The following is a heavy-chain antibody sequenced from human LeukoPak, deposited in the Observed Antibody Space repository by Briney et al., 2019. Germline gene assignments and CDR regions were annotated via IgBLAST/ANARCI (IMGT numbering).Heavy chain of an antibody. CDR3: ARGRRRYDILTGYYYFDY. V-gene: IGHV4-59*01. CDR1: GGSISSYY. D-gene: IGHD3-9*01. CDR2: IYYSGST. Sequence: SETLSLTCTVSGGSISSYYWSWIRQPPGKGLEWIGYIYYSGSTNYNPSLKSRVTISVKTSKNQFSLKLRSVTAADTAVYYCARGRRRYDILTGYYYFDYWGQGTLVTVSS. J-gene: IGHJ4*02.